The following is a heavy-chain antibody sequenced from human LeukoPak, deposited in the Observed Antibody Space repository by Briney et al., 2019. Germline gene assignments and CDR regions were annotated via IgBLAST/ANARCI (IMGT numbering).Heavy chain of an antibody. D-gene: IGHD6-13*01. CDR2: ISGSGGST. Sequence: PGGSLRLSCAASGFTFSSYWMSWVRQAPGKGLEWVSAISGSGGSTYYADSVKGRFTISRDNSKNTLYLQMYSLRSEDTAVCYCAREHQRAAAGNGYYYYGMDVWGQGTTVTVSS. J-gene: IGHJ6*02. CDR1: GFTFSSYW. CDR3: AREHQRAAAGNGYYYYGMDV. V-gene: IGHV3-23*01.